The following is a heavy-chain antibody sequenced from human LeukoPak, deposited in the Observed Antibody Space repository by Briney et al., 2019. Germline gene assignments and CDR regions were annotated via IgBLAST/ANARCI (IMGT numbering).Heavy chain of an antibody. CDR3: ARSGKLHDAFDI. J-gene: IGHJ3*02. CDR2: IYYSGST. Sequence: PSQSLSLTCTVSGGSISSGDYYWSWIRQPPGKGLEWIGYIYYSGSTYYNPSLKSRVTMSVDTSKNQFSLKLSSVTAADTAVYYCARSGKLHDAFDIRGQGTMVTVSS. V-gene: IGHV4-30-4*08. CDR1: GGSISSGDYY. D-gene: IGHD1-26*01.